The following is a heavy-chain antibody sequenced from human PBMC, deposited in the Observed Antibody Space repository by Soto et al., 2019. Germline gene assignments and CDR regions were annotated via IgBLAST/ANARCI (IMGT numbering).Heavy chain of an antibody. D-gene: IGHD3-16*01. Sequence: QVQLVQSGAEVKKPGASVKVSCKTSGYTFTNHGINWVRQAPGQGLEWMGWINPYNANVNYAQKLQGRVTMTTDTSTSTAYMDLRSLTYDDTAVYYCARDRVAGIWGDAFDIWGQGTMVNVSS. J-gene: IGHJ3*02. CDR2: INPYNANV. V-gene: IGHV1-18*04. CDR1: GYTFTNHG. CDR3: ARDRVAGIWGDAFDI.